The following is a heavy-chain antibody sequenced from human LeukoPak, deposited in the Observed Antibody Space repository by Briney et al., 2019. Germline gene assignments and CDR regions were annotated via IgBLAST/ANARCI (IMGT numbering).Heavy chain of an antibody. CDR2: ISGSGATT. Sequence: PGGSLRLSCAASGFTFSSSAMSWVRQTPGKGLEWVSTISGSGATTFFADSVKGRFTISRDNSKNTLYLQMNSLRAEDTAVYYCAKKRAADGKEFDYWGQGTLVTVSS. CDR1: GFTFSSSA. D-gene: IGHD6-13*01. V-gene: IGHV3-23*01. CDR3: AKKRAADGKEFDY. J-gene: IGHJ4*02.